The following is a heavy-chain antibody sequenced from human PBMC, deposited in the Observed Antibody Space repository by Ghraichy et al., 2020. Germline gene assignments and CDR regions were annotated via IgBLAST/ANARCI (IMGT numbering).Heavy chain of an antibody. J-gene: IGHJ5*02. D-gene: IGHD3-10*01. Sequence: SETSLTCTVSGGSVSSGSYYWSWIRQPPGKGLEWIGYIYNSRSTNYNPSLKSRVTISVDTSKNQFSLNLSSVTAADTAVYYCARGGVGSNWFDPWGQGTLVTVSS. CDR2: IYNSRST. CDR3: ARGGVGSNWFDP. CDR1: GGSVSSGSYY. V-gene: IGHV4-61*01.